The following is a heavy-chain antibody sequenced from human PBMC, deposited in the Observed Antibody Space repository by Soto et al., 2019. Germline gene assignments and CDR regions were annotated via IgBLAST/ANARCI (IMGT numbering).Heavy chain of an antibody. V-gene: IGHV1-8*01. J-gene: IGHJ5*02. CDR2: MHANSGVT. D-gene: IGHD5-18*01. Sequence: VQLVQSGAEVKKPGASVKVSCKASGNTFTNLDLNWVRQAPGQGLEWMGWMHANSGVTGYAQKFQGRVSMTRDISKSTAYMELSSLSSEDTSVYYCALYIYGQGFISCGQGTLVVVSS. CDR1: GNTFTNLD. CDR3: ALYIYGQGFIS.